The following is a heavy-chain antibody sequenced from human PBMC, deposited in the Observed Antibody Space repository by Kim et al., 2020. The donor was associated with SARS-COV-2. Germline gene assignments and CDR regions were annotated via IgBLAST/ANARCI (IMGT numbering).Heavy chain of an antibody. CDR3: ARGRLRLQPDY. CDR1: GGSFSGYY. Sequence: SETLSLTCAVYGGSFSGYYWSWIRQPPGKGLEWIGEINHSGSTNYNPSLKSRVTISVDTSKNQFSLKLSSVTAADTAVYYCARGRLRLQPDYWGQGTLVTVSS. CDR2: INHSGST. D-gene: IGHD2-15*01. V-gene: IGHV4-34*01. J-gene: IGHJ4*02.